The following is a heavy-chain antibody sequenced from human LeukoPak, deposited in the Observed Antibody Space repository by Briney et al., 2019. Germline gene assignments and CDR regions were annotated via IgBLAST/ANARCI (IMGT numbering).Heavy chain of an antibody. V-gene: IGHV4-59*01. J-gene: IGHJ3*02. CDR2: IYYSGST. CDR1: GGSISSYY. CDR3: ARAAPRAWSAFDI. Sequence: SETLSLTCTVSGGSISSYYWSWIRQPPGKGLEWIGYIYYSGSTNYNPSLKSRVTISVDTSKNQFSPKLSSVTAADTAVYYCARAAPRAWSAFDIWGQGTMVTVSS. D-gene: IGHD2-8*01.